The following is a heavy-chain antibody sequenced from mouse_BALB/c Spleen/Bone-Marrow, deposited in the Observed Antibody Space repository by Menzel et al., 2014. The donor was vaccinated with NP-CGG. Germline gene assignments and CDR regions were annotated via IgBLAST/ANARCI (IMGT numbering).Heavy chain of an antibody. V-gene: IGHV1-54*03. Sequence: QVQLKESGAELVRPGTSVKVSCKASGYAFTNYLIEWVKQRPGQGLEWIGVINSGSGGPNYNEKFKGKATLTADKSSSTAYTQLSSLTSDDSAVYFCARRDDGYYYYAMDYWGQGTSVTVSS. D-gene: IGHD2-3*01. J-gene: IGHJ4*01. CDR3: ARRDDGYYYYAMDY. CDR2: INSGSGGP. CDR1: GYAFTNYL.